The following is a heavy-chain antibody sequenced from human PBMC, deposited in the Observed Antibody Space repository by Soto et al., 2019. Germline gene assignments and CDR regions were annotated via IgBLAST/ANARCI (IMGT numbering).Heavy chain of an antibody. V-gene: IGHV1-46*01. CDR1: GYTFTSYY. D-gene: IGHD4-17*01. J-gene: IGHJ4*02. Sequence: ASVKVSSKASGYTFTSYYMHWVRQAPGQGLEWRGIINPSGGSTSYAQKFQGRVTMTRDTSTSTVYMELSSLRSEDTAVYYCARDAYDYGDFAGIGYWGQGTLVTVS. CDR3: ARDAYDYGDFAGIGY. CDR2: INPSGGST.